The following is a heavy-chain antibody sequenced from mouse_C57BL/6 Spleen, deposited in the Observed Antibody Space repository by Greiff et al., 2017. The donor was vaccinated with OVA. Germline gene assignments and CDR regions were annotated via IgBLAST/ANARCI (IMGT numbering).Heavy chain of an antibody. CDR1: GFTFSSYA. CDR2: ISAGGSYT. Sequence: EVKLMESGGGLVKPGGSLKLSCAASGFTFSSYAMSWVRQTPEKRLEWVATISAGGSYTYYPDNVKGRFTISRDNAHNNLYLQMSHLKSEDTAMYYCARAYYDYGYAMDYWGQGTSVTVSS. CDR3: ARAYYDYGYAMDY. J-gene: IGHJ4*01. V-gene: IGHV5-4*03. D-gene: IGHD2-4*01.